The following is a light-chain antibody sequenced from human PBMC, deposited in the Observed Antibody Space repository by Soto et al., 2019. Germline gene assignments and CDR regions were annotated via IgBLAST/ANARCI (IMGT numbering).Light chain of an antibody. V-gene: IGKV1-5*03. J-gene: IGKJ1*01. CDR1: QTISSW. CDR3: QHYNSYSEA. CDR2: KAS. Sequence: DIQMTQSPSTMSGSVGDRVTIXXRASQTISSWLAWYQQKPGKAPKIXIYKASTLKSGVPSRFSGSGPGTEFTLTISSLQPDDFATYYCQHYNSYSEAFGQGTKVDIK.